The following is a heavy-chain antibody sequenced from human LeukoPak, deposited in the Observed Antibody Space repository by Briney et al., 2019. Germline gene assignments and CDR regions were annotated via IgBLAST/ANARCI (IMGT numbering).Heavy chain of an antibody. J-gene: IGHJ1*01. V-gene: IGHV3-23*01. CDR3: AIMHGYYDGSGYWVQ. CDR2: ITPNADRT. D-gene: IGHD3-22*01. Sequence: GGSLRLSCAASGFTFGSYGMSWVRQAPRRGLEWVSFITPNADRTSYADSVEGRFTISRDNPRNTLYMQMNSLRDEDTALYYCAIMHGYYDGSGYWVQWGQGTLVTVSS. CDR1: GFTFGSYG.